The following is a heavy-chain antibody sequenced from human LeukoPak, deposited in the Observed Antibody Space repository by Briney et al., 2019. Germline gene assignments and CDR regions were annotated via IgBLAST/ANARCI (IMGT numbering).Heavy chain of an antibody. J-gene: IGHJ4*02. Sequence: HSETLSLTCAVSGYSLSSGYSCGWIRQPPGKGLEWIGSFYHSGIIYYMPSLRSRVSISVDTSKSQCSLKLTSVTAADTAVYYCARDVWYSSRLDYWGQGTLVTVSS. CDR2: FYHSGII. CDR3: ARDVWYSSRLDY. V-gene: IGHV4-38-2*02. D-gene: IGHD6-13*01. CDR1: GYSLSSGYS.